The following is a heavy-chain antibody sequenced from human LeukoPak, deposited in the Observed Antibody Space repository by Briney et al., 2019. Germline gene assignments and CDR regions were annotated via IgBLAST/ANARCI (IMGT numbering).Heavy chain of an antibody. CDR3: ARGWDDLAARGYYFDY. CDR1: GFTFSDYY. V-gene: IGHV3-11*04. J-gene: IGHJ4*02. CDR2: ISSSGTTI. Sequence: PGGSLRLSCAASGFTFSDYYITWIRQAPGKGLEWVSYISSSGTTIYYAGSVKGRFTISRDNAKNSLYLQMNSLRAEDTAVHYCARGWDDLAARGYYFDYWGQGTLVTVSS. D-gene: IGHD6-6*01.